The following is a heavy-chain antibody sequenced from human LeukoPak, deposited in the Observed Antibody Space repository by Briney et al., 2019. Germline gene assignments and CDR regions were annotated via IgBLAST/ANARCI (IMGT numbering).Heavy chain of an antibody. CDR3: ARDRVHCSSTSCYRKAVYFQH. J-gene: IGHJ1*01. V-gene: IGHV1-18*01. CDR1: GYRFSTYG. CDR2: ISGYNGNR. Sequence: ASVKVSCKVSGYRFSTYGISWVRQAPGQGLEWMGWISGYNGNRNYAQKFQGRVTVTRDTSASTAYMELRSLRSDDTAVYYCARDRVHCSSTSCYRKAVYFQHWGQGTLVTVSS. D-gene: IGHD2-2*02.